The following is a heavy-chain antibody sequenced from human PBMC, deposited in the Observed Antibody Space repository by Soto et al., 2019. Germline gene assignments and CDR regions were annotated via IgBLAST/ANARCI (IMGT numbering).Heavy chain of an antibody. CDR3: ARGYYYDSSGKAFDI. V-gene: IGHV1-2*04. D-gene: IGHD3-22*01. J-gene: IGHJ3*02. CDR1: GYRLSFYY. CDR2: INTNSGGT. Sequence: GASAKACCKACGYRLSFYYMCRGQQAPGQGLEWMGWINTNSGGTNYAQKFQGWVTMTRDTSISTAYMELSRLRSDDTDVYYCARGYYYDSSGKAFDICGEGTMVTVSS.